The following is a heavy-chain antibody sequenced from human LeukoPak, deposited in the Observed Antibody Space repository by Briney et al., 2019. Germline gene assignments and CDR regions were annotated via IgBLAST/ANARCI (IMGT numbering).Heavy chain of an antibody. CDR2: IYYSGST. J-gene: IGHJ4*02. V-gene: IGHV4-30-4*02. Sequence: PSDTLSLTCTVSGGSISSGDYYWSWIRQPPGKGLEWIGYIYYSGSTYYNPSLKSRVTISVDTSKNQFSLKLSSVTAADTAVYYCARIDGYSYGTRYWGQGTLVTVSS. D-gene: IGHD5-18*01. CDR3: ARIDGYSYGTRY. CDR1: GGSISSGDYY.